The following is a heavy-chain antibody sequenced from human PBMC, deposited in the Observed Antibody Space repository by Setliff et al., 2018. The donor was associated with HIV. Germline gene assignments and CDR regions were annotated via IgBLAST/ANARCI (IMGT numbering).Heavy chain of an antibody. J-gene: IGHJ3*01. CDR1: GGSISSGGFY. D-gene: IGHD7-27*01. V-gene: IGHV4-39*07. Sequence: SETLSLTCTVTGGSISSGGFYWTWVRQSPGKGLEWIGEINHSGGTNYNPPLKSRVTMSIDTSKNQFSLNVSSVTAADTAVYYCARGWGHDGFDFWGQGTMVTVSS. CDR3: ARGWGHDGFDF. CDR2: INHSGGT.